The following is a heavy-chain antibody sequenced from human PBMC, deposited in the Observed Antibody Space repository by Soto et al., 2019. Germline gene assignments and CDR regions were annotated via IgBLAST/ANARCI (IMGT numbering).Heavy chain of an antibody. CDR1: GGTFSSYA. D-gene: IGHD6-6*01. Sequence: QVQLVQSGAEVKKPGSSVKVSCRASGGTFSSYAVSWVRQAPGQGLEWMGVIIPLLNTPKYVQKFQGRVTITEDASATTAYMDLSSLRPEDTAVYYCARESSSPNYYYYGMDVWGQGTTVTVSS. V-gene: IGHV1-69*01. J-gene: IGHJ6*02. CDR2: IIPLLNTP. CDR3: ARESSSPNYYYYGMDV.